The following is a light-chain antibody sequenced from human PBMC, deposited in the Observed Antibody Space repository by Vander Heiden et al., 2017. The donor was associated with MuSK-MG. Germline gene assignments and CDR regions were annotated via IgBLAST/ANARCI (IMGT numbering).Light chain of an antibody. Sequence: EIVLTQSPATLSLSPGERATLSCRASQSVSSALVWYQQKAGQAPRLLIYDVSNRATGIPARFSGSGSGTDFTLTINSLEPEDLAVYYCQQRSNWPLTFGGGTKVEIK. V-gene: IGKV3-11*01. CDR2: DVS. CDR1: QSVSSA. CDR3: QQRSNWPLT. J-gene: IGKJ4*01.